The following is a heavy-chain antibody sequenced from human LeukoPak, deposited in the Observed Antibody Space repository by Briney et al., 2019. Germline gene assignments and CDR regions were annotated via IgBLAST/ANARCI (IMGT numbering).Heavy chain of an antibody. V-gene: IGHV3-53*01. CDR3: ARDTEGLCPHGVCPRQSFLDY. CDR1: GFSVSTNY. Sequence: GGSLRLSCAASGFSVSTNYMTWVRQAPGKGLEWVSVIYRGGDAYYADSLKGRFTVSTDNFKNALYLQMNSLRAEDTAVYYCARDTEGLCPHGVCPRQSFLDYWGQGTLVTVSS. CDR2: IYRGGDA. J-gene: IGHJ4*02. D-gene: IGHD2-8*01.